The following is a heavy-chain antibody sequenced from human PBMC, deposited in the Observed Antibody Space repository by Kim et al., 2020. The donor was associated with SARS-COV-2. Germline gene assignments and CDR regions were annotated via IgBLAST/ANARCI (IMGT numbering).Heavy chain of an antibody. CDR3: ARGEVPTVTTYSYFDY. J-gene: IGHJ4*02. Sequence: ASVKVSCKASGYTFTSYYMHWVRQAPGQGLEWMGIINPSGGSTSYAQKFQGRVTMTRDTSTSTVYMELRSLRSEDTAVYYCARGEVPTVTTYSYFDYWGQGTLVTFSS. CDR2: INPSGGST. D-gene: IGHD4-17*01. CDR1: GYTFTSYY. V-gene: IGHV1-46*01.